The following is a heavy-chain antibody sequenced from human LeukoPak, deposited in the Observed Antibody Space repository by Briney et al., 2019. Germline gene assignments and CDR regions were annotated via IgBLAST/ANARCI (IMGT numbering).Heavy chain of an antibody. CDR2: TSVNGGA. CDR3: AKVLPPRGGRSGWYETNDY. D-gene: IGHD6-19*01. J-gene: IGHJ4*02. V-gene: IGHV3-23*01. CDR1: GFTFNSFV. Sequence: GGSLRLSCAASGFTFNSFVMSWVRQAPGKGLEWVSSTSVNGGASYADSVKGRFTISRDNSKTALYLRMSSLRADDTAVYYCAKVLPPRGGRSGWYETNDYWGQGTLVTVSS.